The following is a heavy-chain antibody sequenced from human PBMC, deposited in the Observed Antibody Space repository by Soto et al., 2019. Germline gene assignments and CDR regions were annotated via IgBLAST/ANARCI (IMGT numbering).Heavy chain of an antibody. D-gene: IGHD1-20*01. CDR3: ARHRDNPLSAFHAFDF. Sequence: QVQLVQSGAEVKKPGSSVKVSCKASGGTFSGYGISWVRQAPGQGIEWMGRICPIDDIANSAQKFQGRVTITADKSTTTAYMELRTLRSEDTAVYYCARHRDNPLSAFHAFDFWGQGTMVTVSS. V-gene: IGHV1-69*02. J-gene: IGHJ3*01. CDR1: GGTFSGYG. CDR2: ICPIDDIA.